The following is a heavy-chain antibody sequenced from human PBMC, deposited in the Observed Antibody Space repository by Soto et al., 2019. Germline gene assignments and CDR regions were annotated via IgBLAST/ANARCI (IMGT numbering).Heavy chain of an antibody. CDR1: GGSFSGYY. Sequence: SETLSLTCAVYGGSFSGYYWSWIRQPPGKGLEWIGEINHSGSTNYNPSLKSRVTISVDTSKNQFSLKLSSVTAADTAVYYCARSKRWYRSGCFDYWGQGNLVTVSS. D-gene: IGHD6-19*01. CDR3: ARSKRWYRSGCFDY. CDR2: INHSGST. V-gene: IGHV4-34*01. J-gene: IGHJ4*02.